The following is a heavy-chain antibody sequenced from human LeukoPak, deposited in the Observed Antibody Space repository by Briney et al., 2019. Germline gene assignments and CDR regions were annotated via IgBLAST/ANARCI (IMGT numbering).Heavy chain of an antibody. CDR1: GGSISRSNW. CDR2: IYDNGST. D-gene: IGHD6-13*01. V-gene: IGHV4-4*02. J-gene: IGHJ4*02. CDR3: ASPRAERSTWYAVDY. Sequence: SETLSLTCAVSGGSISRSNWWSWVRQSPGKGLEWIGEIYDNGSTNYNPSLKSRVTISVDKSKNQFSLKLSSVTAVDTAVYYCASPRAERSTWYAVDYWGQGTLVTVSA.